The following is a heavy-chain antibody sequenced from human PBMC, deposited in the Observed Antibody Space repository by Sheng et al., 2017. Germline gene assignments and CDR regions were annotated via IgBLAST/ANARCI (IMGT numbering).Heavy chain of an antibody. CDR2: ISSSSSYI. Sequence: EVQLVESGGGLVKPGGSLRLSCAASGFTFSSYSMNWVRQAPGKGLEWVSSISSSSSYIYYADSVKGRFTISRDNAKNSLYLQMNSLRAEDTAVYYCARAVGGSWPKGGVYYMDVWGKGTTVTVSS. V-gene: IGHV3-21*01. CDR1: GFTFSSYS. J-gene: IGHJ6*03. CDR3: ARAVGGSWPKGGVYYMDV. D-gene: IGHD6-13*01.